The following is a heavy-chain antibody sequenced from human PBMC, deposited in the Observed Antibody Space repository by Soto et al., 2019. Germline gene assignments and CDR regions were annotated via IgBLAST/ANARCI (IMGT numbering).Heavy chain of an antibody. CDR2: ISGSGGST. CDR3: AKDSYYGSGSYYFDY. Sequence: GGSLRLSCAASGFTFSSYAMSWVRQAPGKGLEWVSAISGSGGSTYYADSVKGRFTISRDNSKNTLYLQMNSLRAEDTAVYYCAKDSYYGSGSYYFDYWGQGTLVTVSS. J-gene: IGHJ4*02. D-gene: IGHD3-10*01. CDR1: GFTFSSYA. V-gene: IGHV3-23*01.